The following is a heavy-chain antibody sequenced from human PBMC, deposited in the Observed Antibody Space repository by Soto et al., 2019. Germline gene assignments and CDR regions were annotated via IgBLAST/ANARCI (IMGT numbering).Heavy chain of an antibody. CDR3: ARVRYCSSTSCYYYYMDV. CDR1: GFTFSDYY. Sequence: SGGSLRLSCAASGFTFSDYYMSWIRQAPGKGLEWVSYISSSGSTIYYADSVKGRFTISRDNAKNSLYLQMNSLRAEDTAVYYCARVRYCSSTSCYYYYMDVWGKGTTVTVSS. J-gene: IGHJ6*03. D-gene: IGHD2-2*01. CDR2: ISSSGSTI. V-gene: IGHV3-11*01.